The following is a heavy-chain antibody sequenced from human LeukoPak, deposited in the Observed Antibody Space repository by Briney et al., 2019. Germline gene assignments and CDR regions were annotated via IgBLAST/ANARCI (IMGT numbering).Heavy chain of an antibody. CDR1: GGSISNYY. V-gene: IGHV4-59*08. J-gene: IGHJ4*02. CDR3: ARQGDYDTLFGY. Sequence: PSETLSLTCTVSGGSISNYYWTWIRQPPGKGLEWIGYIYYSGSTNYNPSLKSRVTISVDTSKNQFSLKLSSVTAADTAVYYCARQGDYDTLFGYWGQGTLVTVSS. D-gene: IGHD3-22*01. CDR2: IYYSGST.